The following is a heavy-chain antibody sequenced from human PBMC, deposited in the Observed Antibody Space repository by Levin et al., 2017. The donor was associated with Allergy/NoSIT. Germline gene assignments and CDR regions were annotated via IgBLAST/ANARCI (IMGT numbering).Heavy chain of an antibody. CDR1: GFTFSNSW. Sequence: LSLTCAGSGFTFSNSWMHWVRQAPGKGLVWVSRMNGDGSSASYADSVKGRFTISRDNAKNTLNLQMNSLRAEDTAVYYCARDGYVDTAMTQRKPFDCWGQGTLVTVSS. D-gene: IGHD5-18*01. CDR3: ARDGYVDTAMTQRKPFDC. CDR2: MNGDGSSA. V-gene: IGHV3-74*01. J-gene: IGHJ4*02.